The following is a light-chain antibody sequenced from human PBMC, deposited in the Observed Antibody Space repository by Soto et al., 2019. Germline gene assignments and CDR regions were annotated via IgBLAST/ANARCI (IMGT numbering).Light chain of an antibody. V-gene: IGKV3-20*01. J-gene: IGKJ4*01. CDR2: GAS. Sequence: EIVLTQSPGTLSLSPGERATLSCRASQSVSSSYLAWYQQKPGLAPRLLIYGASSRATGIPDRFSGSGSRTDFTLTINRLEPEDFAVYFCQQYGSSPLTFGGGTKVEIK. CDR3: QQYGSSPLT. CDR1: QSVSSSY.